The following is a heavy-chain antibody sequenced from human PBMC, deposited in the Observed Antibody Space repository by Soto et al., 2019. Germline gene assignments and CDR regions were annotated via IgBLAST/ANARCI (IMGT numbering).Heavy chain of an antibody. V-gene: IGHV3-23*01. CDR3: AKRGDRVGVSRTFVGYGMDV. J-gene: IGHJ6*04. CDR1: GFTFRNYA. D-gene: IGHD3-16*01. CDR2: ISGNGGDI. Sequence: EVQLLESGGALVQPGGSLSLSCAASGFTFRNYAMSWVRQAPGKGLEWVSRISGNGGDINYADSVKGRFTSSRDNGKNTLYLQMNSLRAEDTAVYYCAKRGDRVGVSRTFVGYGMDVWGKGTTVTVSS.